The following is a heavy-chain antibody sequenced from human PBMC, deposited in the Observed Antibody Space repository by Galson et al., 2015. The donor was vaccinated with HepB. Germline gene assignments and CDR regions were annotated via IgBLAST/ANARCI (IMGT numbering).Heavy chain of an antibody. D-gene: IGHD3-3*01. V-gene: IGHV4-34*01. CDR1: GGSFSGYY. Sequence: ETLSLTCAVYGGSFSGYYWSWIRQPPGKGLEWIGEINHSGSTNYNPSLKSRVTISVDTSKNQFSLKLSSVTAADTAVYYCARGNGWGKTYYDFWSGYYHTSPRYNWFDPWGQGTLVTVSS. CDR2: INHSGST. J-gene: IGHJ5*02. CDR3: ARGNGWGKTYYDFWSGYYHTSPRYNWFDP.